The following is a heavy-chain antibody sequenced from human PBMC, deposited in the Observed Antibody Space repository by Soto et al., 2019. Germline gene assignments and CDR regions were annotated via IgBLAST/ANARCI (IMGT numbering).Heavy chain of an antibody. CDR1: GFSLSTSGVG. D-gene: IGHD3-10*01. CDR3: AHRSLIYYGSGFDTFDI. CDR2: IFWDDDT. J-gene: IGHJ3*02. V-gene: IGHV2-5*02. Sequence: QITLKESGPPLVKPTQTLTLTCTFSGFSLSTSGVGVGWIRQPPGKALEWLALIFWDDDTRYSPSLKSRLTLTKDTSKNQVVLTMTNMDPVDTATYYCAHRSLIYYGSGFDTFDIWGQGTMVTVSS.